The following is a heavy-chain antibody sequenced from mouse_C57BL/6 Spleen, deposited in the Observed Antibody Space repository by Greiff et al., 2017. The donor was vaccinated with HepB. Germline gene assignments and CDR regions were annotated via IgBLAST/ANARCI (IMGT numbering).Heavy chain of an antibody. Sequence: EVQLQQSGAELVKPGASVKLSCTASGFNIKDSYMHWVKQRTEQGLEWIGRIDPEDGETKYAPKFQGKATIPADTSSNTAYLQLSSLTSEDTSVYYCARYRYYGSSYGFAYWGQGTLVTVSA. V-gene: IGHV14-2*01. CDR3: ARYRYYGSSYGFAY. J-gene: IGHJ3*01. CDR2: IDPEDGET. CDR1: GFNIKDSY. D-gene: IGHD1-1*01.